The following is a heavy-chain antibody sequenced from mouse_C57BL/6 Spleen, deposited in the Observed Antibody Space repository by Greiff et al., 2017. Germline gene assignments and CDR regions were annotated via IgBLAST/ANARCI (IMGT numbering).Heavy chain of an antibody. CDR1: GYNFTSYW. J-gene: IGHJ3*01. V-gene: IGHV1-64*01. Sequence: QVQLQQPGAGLVKPGASVKLSCKASGYNFTSYWMHWVKQRPGQGLEWIGMIHPNSGSTNYNEKFKSKATLTVDKSSSTAYLQLSSLTSEDSAVYYCARSAYGNWAWFAYWGQGTLVTVSA. CDR3: ARSAYGNWAWFAY. D-gene: IGHD2-1*01. CDR2: IHPNSGST.